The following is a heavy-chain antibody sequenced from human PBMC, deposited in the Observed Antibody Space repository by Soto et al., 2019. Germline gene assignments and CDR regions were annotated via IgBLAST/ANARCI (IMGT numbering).Heavy chain of an antibody. CDR2: ISGSGGST. J-gene: IGHJ4*02. V-gene: IGHV3-23*01. CDR3: AKAPAGTSGRFDY. Sequence: EVQLLESGGGLVQPGGSLRLSCAASGFTFSSYAMSWVRQAPGKGLEWVSAISGSGGSTYYADSVKGRVTISRDNSKHTRYLQMSSLRAEDTAVYDCAKAPAGTSGRFDYWGQGTLVTVSS. D-gene: IGHD1-1*01. CDR1: GFTFSSYA.